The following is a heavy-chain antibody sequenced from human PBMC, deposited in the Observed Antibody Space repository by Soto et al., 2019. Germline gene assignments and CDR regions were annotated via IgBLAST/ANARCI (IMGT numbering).Heavy chain of an antibody. CDR2: ISYTGDKT. D-gene: IGHD6-6*01. CDR3: AKDRIRGPSYFDY. J-gene: IGHJ4*02. Sequence: QVQLLASGGGVVQPGRSLRLSCAASGFSCNTYGMHWVRQAPGKWLEWVAVISYTGDKTFYADSVKGRFTISRDNSQSTLYLQMNSLRPEDTAVYYCAKDRIRGPSYFDYWCQGTLVTVSS. V-gene: IGHV3-30*18. CDR1: GFSCNTYG.